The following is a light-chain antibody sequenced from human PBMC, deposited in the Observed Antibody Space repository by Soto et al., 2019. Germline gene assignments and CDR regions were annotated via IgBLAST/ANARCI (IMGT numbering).Light chain of an antibody. CDR3: QQYGSPPQT. CDR2: GAS. J-gene: IGKJ1*01. Sequence: VLTQSPGTLSLSPGEGATLSCRASHSLSNNYLAWYQHKPGQAPRLLIYGASSRATGIPDRISGSGSGTDFTLTISRLEPEDFAVYYCQQYGSPPQTFGQGTKVDIK. CDR1: HSLSNNY. V-gene: IGKV3-20*01.